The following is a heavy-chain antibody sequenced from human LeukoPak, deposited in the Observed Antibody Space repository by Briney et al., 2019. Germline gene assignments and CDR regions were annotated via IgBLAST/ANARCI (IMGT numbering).Heavy chain of an antibody. CDR3: ARDLVN. Sequence: SETLSLTCTVSGGSVSTDDYHWSWIRQPPGKGLEWIGYIHDSGSTNYNPSLKSRVTISVDTSKNQFSLRLSSVSAADAAVYYCARDLVNWGQGTLVTVSS. CDR1: GGSVSTDDYH. CDR2: IHDSGST. V-gene: IGHV4-61*08. J-gene: IGHJ4*02. D-gene: IGHD2-21*01.